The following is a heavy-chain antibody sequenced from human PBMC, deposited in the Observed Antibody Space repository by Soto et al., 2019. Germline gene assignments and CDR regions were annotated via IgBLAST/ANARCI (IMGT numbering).Heavy chain of an antibody. V-gene: IGHV1-69*02. D-gene: IGHD4-17*01. CDR2: IIPILGIA. J-gene: IGHJ4*02. Sequence: SVKVSCKASGGTFSSYTISWVRQAPGQGLEWMGRIIPILGIANYAQKFQGRVTITADKSTSTAYMELSSLRSEDTAVYYCARVRGLGDYGDYDLDYWGQGTLVTVSS. CDR1: GGTFSSYT. CDR3: ARVRGLGDYGDYDLDY.